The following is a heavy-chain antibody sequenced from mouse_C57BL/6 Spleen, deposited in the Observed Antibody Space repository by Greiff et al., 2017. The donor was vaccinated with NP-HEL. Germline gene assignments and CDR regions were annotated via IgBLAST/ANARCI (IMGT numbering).Heavy chain of an antibody. V-gene: IGHV2-2*01. CDR2: IWSGGST. J-gene: IGHJ1*03. CDR3: ARFTTVVAGFDV. D-gene: IGHD1-1*01. Sequence: QVQLKQSGPGLVQPSQSLSITCTVSGFSLTSYGVHWVRQSPGKGLEWLGVIWSGGSTDYTAAFISRLSISKDNSKSQVFFKMNSLQADDTAIYYCARFTTVVAGFDVWGTGTTVTVSS. CDR1: GFSLTSYG.